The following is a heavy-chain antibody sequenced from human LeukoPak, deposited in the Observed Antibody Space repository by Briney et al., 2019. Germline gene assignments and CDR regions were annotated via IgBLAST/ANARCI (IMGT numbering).Heavy chain of an antibody. Sequence: GGSLRLSCAASGFTFSRYWMSWVRQAPGKGLGWVANIKQDGSEKYYVDSVKGRFTISRDNAKNSLYLQMNSLRAEDTAVYYCARASHYYYYMDVWGKGTTVTVSS. CDR1: GFTFSRYW. V-gene: IGHV3-7*01. J-gene: IGHJ6*03. CDR3: ARASHYYYYMDV. CDR2: IKQDGSEK.